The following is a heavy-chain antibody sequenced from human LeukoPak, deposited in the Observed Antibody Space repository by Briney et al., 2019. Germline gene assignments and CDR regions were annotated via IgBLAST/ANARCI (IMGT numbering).Heavy chain of an antibody. CDR3: ARVVVVPTAILPYYYYGMDV. J-gene: IGHJ6*02. CDR2: MNPNSGNT. CDR1: GYTFTSYD. V-gene: IGHV1-8*01. D-gene: IGHD2-2*01. Sequence: GASVKVSCKASGYTFTSYDVNWVRQATGQGLEWMGWMNPNSGNTGYAQKFQGRVTMTRNTSISTAYMELSSPRSEDTAVYYCARVVVVPTAILPYYYYGMDVWGQGTTVTVSS.